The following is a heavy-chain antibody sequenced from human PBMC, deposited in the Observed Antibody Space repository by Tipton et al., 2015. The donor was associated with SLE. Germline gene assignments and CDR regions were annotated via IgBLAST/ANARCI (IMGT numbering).Heavy chain of an antibody. V-gene: IGHV4-34*01. CDR2: INHSGST. CDR3: ARETGTYYSTWFDS. CDR1: GGSFSDYY. Sequence: TLSLTCAVYGGSFSDYYWSWIRQTPGKGLEWIGEINHSGSTNYNPSLRSRVSISVDVSRNQFSLTLNSVTAADTATYSCARETGTYYSTWFDSWGQGTLVTVSS. D-gene: IGHD1-26*01. J-gene: IGHJ5*01.